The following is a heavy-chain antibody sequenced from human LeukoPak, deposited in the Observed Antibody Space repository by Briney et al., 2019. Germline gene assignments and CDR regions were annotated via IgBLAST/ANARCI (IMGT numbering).Heavy chain of an antibody. CDR2: IYYSGST. CDR1: GGSISSSSYH. CDR3: ARRVPSGSGSYDFDY. D-gene: IGHD3-10*01. J-gene: IGHJ4*02. V-gene: IGHV4-39*01. Sequence: PSETLSLTCTVSGGSISSSSYHWGWIRQPPGKGLEWIGSIYYSGSTYYNPSLKSRVTISVDTSKNQFSLKVSSVTAADTAVYYCARRVPSGSGSYDFDYWGQGTLVTVSS.